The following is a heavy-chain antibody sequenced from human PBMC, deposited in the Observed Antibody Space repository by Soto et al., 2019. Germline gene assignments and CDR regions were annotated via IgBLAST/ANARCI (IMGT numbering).Heavy chain of an antibody. J-gene: IGHJ5*02. CDR3: ARGQRFSDWFDP. CDR2: IYSSGNT. Sequence: SETLSLTCSVSGDTISGYYWTWIRQPAGNGLEWIGRIYSSGNTKYNPSLQSRVTMSLDTSNNKFSLRLTFFTAADTAVYYCARGQRFSDWFDPWGQGTLVTVSS. D-gene: IGHD3-3*01. CDR1: GDTISGYY. V-gene: IGHV4-4*07.